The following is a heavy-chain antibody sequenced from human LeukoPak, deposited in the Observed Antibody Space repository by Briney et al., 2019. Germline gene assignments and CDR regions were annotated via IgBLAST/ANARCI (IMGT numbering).Heavy chain of an antibody. J-gene: IGHJ3*02. CDR2: IYYSGST. V-gene: IGHV4-59*08. CDR1: GGSISSYY. D-gene: IGHD3-22*01. Sequence: PSQTLSLTCTVSGGSISSYYWSWIRQPPGKGLEWIGHIYYSGSTNYNPSLKSRVTISEDTSKNQFSLKLSSVTAADTAVYYCARQEYYYDSSGAWGDAFDIWGQGTMVTVSS. CDR3: ARQEYYYDSSGAWGDAFDI.